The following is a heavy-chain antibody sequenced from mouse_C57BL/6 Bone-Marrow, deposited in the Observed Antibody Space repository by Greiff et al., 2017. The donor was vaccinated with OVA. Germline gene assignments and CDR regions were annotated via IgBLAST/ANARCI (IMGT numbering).Heavy chain of an antibody. Sequence: EVQLVESEGGLVQPGRSMKLSCTASGFTFSDYYMAWVRQVPEKGLEWVANINYDGSSTYYLDSLKSRFIISRDNAKNILYLQMSSLKSEDTATYYCARGALGYYFDYWGQGTTLTVSS. V-gene: IGHV5-16*01. J-gene: IGHJ2*01. CDR3: ARGALGYYFDY. CDR2: INYDGSST. CDR1: GFTFSDYY. D-gene: IGHD1-3*01.